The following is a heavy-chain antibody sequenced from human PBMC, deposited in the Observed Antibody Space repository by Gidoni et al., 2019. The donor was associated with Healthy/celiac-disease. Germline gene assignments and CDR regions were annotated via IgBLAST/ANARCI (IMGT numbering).Heavy chain of an antibody. Sequence: QAQPVQTGAEVKKPGAPATASCTASGNTFPRPDTHRVRQAPGQGLEWMGWINPNSGGTNYAQKFQGRVTMTRDTSISTAYMELSRLRSDDTAVYYCARDWGYCSSTSCYTRLDFDYWCQGTLVTVSS. J-gene: IGHJ4*02. CDR3: ARDWGYCSSTSCYTRLDFDY. V-gene: IGHV1-2*02. CDR1: GNTFPRPD. CDR2: INPNSGGT. D-gene: IGHD2-2*02.